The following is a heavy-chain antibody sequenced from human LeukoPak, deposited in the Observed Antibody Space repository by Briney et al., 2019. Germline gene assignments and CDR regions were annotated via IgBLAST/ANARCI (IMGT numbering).Heavy chain of an antibody. V-gene: IGHV3-23*01. CDR1: GFTFSSYA. J-gene: IGHJ4*02. CDR2: ISGSGGST. CDR3: ARGGSSSPVISVH. D-gene: IGHD6-6*01. Sequence: GGSLRLSCAASGFTFSSYAMTWVRQAPGKGLEWVSTISGSGGSTYYADSVKGRFTISRDNSKNTLYLQMNSLRAEDTAVYYCARGGSSSPVISVHWGQGTLVTVSS.